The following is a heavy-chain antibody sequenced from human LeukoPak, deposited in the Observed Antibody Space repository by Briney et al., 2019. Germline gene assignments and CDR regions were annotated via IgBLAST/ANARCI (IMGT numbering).Heavy chain of an antibody. V-gene: IGHV1-46*01. CDR2: INPSGGST. D-gene: IGHD3-16*01. CDR1: GYTFTNSY. CDR3: GREGGGRRFDY. J-gene: IGHJ4*02. Sequence: ASVKVSCKASGYTFTNSYIQWVRQAPGQGLEWMGIINPSGGSTSYAQKFQGRVTVTRDTSTSTVYMELSSLRSDGTALYYWGREGGGRRFDYWGQGTLVTVSS.